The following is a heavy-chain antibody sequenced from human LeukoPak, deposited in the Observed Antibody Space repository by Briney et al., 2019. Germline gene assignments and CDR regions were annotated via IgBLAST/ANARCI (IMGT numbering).Heavy chain of an antibody. D-gene: IGHD3-22*01. CDR2: IKSKTDGVTT. Sequence: GGSLRLSCAASGFTFSNAWMSWVRQAPGKGLEWVGRIKSKTDGVTTDYAAPVKGRFTISRDDSKNTLYLQMNSLKTEDTAVYYCTTTDSSGYYSPTLATTGAFDIWGQGTMVTVSS. CDR1: GFTFSNAW. V-gene: IGHV3-15*01. J-gene: IGHJ3*02. CDR3: TTTDSSGYYSPTLATTGAFDI.